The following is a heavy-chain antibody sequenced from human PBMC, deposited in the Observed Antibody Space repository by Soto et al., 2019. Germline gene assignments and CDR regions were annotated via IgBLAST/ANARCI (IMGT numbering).Heavy chain of an antibody. J-gene: IGHJ5*02. CDR2: INPNSGGT. Sequence: ASVKVSCKASGYTFTGYFMHWVRQAPGQGLEWMGWINPNSGGTSYAQKFPGRVTMTRDTSISTAYMELTRLRSDDTAVYYCARDYGDYDNWFDPWGQGTLVTVSS. D-gene: IGHD4-17*01. CDR1: GYTFTGYF. V-gene: IGHV1-2*02. CDR3: ARDYGDYDNWFDP.